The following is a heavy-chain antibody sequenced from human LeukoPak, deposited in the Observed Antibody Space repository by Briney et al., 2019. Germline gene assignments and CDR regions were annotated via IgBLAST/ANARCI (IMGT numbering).Heavy chain of an antibody. Sequence: GGSLRLSCAASGSTFSSYSMNWVRQAPGKGLEWVSSISSSSSYIYYADSVKGRFTISRDNAKNSLYLQMNSLRAEDMAVYYCSRDLPSYYDFWSGSDYWGQGTLVTVSS. V-gene: IGHV3-21*01. CDR2: ISSSSSYI. CDR1: GSTFSSYS. J-gene: IGHJ4*02. CDR3: SRDLPSYYDFWSGSDY. D-gene: IGHD3-3*01.